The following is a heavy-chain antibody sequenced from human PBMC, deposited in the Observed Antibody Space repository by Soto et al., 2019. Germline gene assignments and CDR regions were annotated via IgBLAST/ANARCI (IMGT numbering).Heavy chain of an antibody. V-gene: IGHV1-46*01. J-gene: IGHJ4*02. Sequence: QVHLVQSGAEVKKPGVSVKVSCEASEYTFTSYYIHWVRQAPGQGFEWMGIVTPSDGSPTYAPKFQSRVTMTRDTSTSTVYRERSSLRAEDTAVYYCARARMHQAPYFFDYWGQGTLVTVSS. CDR1: EYTFTSYY. CDR3: ARARMHQAPYFFDY. D-gene: IGHD2-8*01. CDR2: VTPSDGSP.